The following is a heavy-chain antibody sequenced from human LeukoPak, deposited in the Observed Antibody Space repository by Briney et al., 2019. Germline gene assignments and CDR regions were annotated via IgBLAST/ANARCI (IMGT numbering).Heavy chain of an antibody. CDR1: GFTFSSYS. CDR2: ISSSSSYI. J-gene: IGHJ6*03. V-gene: IGHV3-21*01. CDR3: ARVSNYDFWSGYYYYYYYMDV. D-gene: IGHD3-3*01. Sequence: GGSLRLSCAASGFTFSSYSMNWVRQAPGKGLEWVSSISSSSSYIYYADSVKGRFTISRGNAKNSLYLQMNSLRAEDTAVYYCARVSNYDFWSGYYYYYYYMDVWGKGTTVTVSS.